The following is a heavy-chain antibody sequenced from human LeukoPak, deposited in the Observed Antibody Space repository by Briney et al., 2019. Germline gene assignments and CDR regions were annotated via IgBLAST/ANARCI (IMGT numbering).Heavy chain of an antibody. CDR3: ATDRGSVGTFDY. CDR2: IIPILGIA. CDR1: GGTFSSYA. Sequence: ASVKVSCKASGGTFSSYAISWVRQAPGQGLEWMGRIIPILGIANYAQKFQGRVTITADKSTSTAYMELSSLRSEDTAVYYCATDRGSVGTFDYWGQGTLVTVSS. D-gene: IGHD5-12*01. J-gene: IGHJ4*02. V-gene: IGHV1-69*04.